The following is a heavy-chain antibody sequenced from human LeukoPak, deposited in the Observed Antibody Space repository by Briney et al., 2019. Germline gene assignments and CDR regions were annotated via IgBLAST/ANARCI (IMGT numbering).Heavy chain of an antibody. CDR1: GFTFSSYG. CDR2: IWYDGSNK. D-gene: IGHD2-2*01. Sequence: KPGRSLRLSCAGSGFTFSSYGMHWVRQAPGKGLEWVAVIWYDGSNKYYADSVKGRFTISRDNSKNTLYLQMNSLRAEDTAVYYCARDRRYCSSTSCYQYWFDPWGQGTLVTVSS. CDR3: ARDRRYCSSTSCYQYWFDP. J-gene: IGHJ5*02. V-gene: IGHV3-33*01.